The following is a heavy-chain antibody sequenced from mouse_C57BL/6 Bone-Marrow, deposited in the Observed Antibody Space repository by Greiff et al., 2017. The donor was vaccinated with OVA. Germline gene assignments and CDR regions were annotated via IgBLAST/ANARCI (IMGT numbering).Heavy chain of an antibody. CDR2: IDPSDSYT. CDR3: AREGGLLWFAY. D-gene: IGHD1-1*01. Sequence: QVQLKQSGAELVMPGASVKLSCKASGYTFTSYWMHWVKQRPGPGLEWIGEIDPSDSYTNYNQKFKGKSTLTVDKSSSTAYMQLSSLTSEDSAVYYCAREGGLLWFAYWGQGTLVTVSA. CDR1: GYTFTSYW. J-gene: IGHJ3*01. V-gene: IGHV1-69*01.